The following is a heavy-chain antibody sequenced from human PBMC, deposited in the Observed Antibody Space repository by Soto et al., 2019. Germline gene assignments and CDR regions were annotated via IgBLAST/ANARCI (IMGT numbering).Heavy chain of an antibody. J-gene: IGHJ4*02. CDR1: GYSFATSG. D-gene: IGHD3-22*01. CDR2: ISAYNGNT. V-gene: IGHV1-18*01. Sequence: QVKLVQSGTEVKKPGASMKVSCKASGYSFATSGISWVRQAPGQGLEWMGWISAYNGNTNYDQKLQERIIMTTDTSTSTAYLELRSLRSDDTAVYYCARAGQYYDSSGYADWGQGTLVTVSS. CDR3: ARAGQYYDSSGYAD.